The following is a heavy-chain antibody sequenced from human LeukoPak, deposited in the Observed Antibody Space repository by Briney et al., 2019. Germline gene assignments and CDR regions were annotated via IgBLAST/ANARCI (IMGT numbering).Heavy chain of an antibody. CDR2: ISWNSGSI. Sequence: GGSLRLSCAASGFTFDDYAMHWVRQAPGKGLEWVSGISWNSGSIGYADSVKGRFTISRDNAKNTLYLQMNSLRAEDTAVYYCAGDSSTWYGADYWGQGTLVTVSS. J-gene: IGHJ4*02. V-gene: IGHV3-9*01. D-gene: IGHD6-13*01. CDR1: GFTFDDYA. CDR3: AGDSSTWYGADY.